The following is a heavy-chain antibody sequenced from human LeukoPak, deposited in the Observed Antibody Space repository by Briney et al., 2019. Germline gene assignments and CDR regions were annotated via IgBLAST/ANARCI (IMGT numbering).Heavy chain of an antibody. Sequence: ASVKVSCKASGYTFSDYYMHWVRQAPGQGLEWMGRINPKSGGTSYAQKFQGRVTMTRDTSISTAYMELSRLTSDDTVVYYCARERIAAAGSIDVFDIWGQGTTVTVSS. CDR3: ARERIAAAGSIDVFDI. J-gene: IGHJ3*02. CDR2: INPKSGGT. D-gene: IGHD6-13*01. V-gene: IGHV1-2*05. CDR1: GYTFSDYY.